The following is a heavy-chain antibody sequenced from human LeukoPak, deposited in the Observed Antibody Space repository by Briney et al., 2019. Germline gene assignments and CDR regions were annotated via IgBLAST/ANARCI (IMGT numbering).Heavy chain of an antibody. J-gene: IGHJ3*02. Sequence: GGSLRLSCAASGFTVSSNYMSWVRQAPGKGLEWVSVIYSGGSTYYADSVKGRFTISRDNSKNTLYLQMNSLRAEDTAVYYCAKVMELTYYYDSSGQPDAFDIWGQGTMVTVSS. CDR3: AKVMELTYYYDSSGQPDAFDI. V-gene: IGHV3-53*01. D-gene: IGHD3-22*01. CDR1: GFTVSSNY. CDR2: IYSGGST.